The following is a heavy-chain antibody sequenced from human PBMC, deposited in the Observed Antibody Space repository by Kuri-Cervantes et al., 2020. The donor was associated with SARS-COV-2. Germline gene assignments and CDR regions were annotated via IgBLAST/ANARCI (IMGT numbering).Heavy chain of an antibody. Sequence: SETLSLTCTVSGGSISSYYWSWIRQPPGKGLEWIGYIYYSGSTNYNPSLKSRVTISVDTSKNQFSLKLSPVTAADTAVYYCANGYITGTTVAYDPWGQGTLVTVSS. CDR1: GGSISSYY. CDR2: IYYSGST. CDR3: ANGYITGTTVAYDP. V-gene: IGHV4-59*12. D-gene: IGHD1-7*01. J-gene: IGHJ5*02.